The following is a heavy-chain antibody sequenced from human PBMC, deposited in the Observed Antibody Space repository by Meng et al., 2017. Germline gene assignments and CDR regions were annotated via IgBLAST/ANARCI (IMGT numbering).Heavy chain of an antibody. CDR2: FDPEDGET. CDR1: GYTLTELS. CDR3: AIRGAAVAGTLFDY. Sequence: ASVKVSCKVSGYTLTELSMHWVRQAPGKGREGMGGFDPEDGETIYAQKFQGRVTMTEDTSTDTAYMELSSLRSEDTAVYYCAIRGAAVAGTLFDYWGQGTLATVSS. D-gene: IGHD6-19*01. J-gene: IGHJ4*02. V-gene: IGHV1-24*01.